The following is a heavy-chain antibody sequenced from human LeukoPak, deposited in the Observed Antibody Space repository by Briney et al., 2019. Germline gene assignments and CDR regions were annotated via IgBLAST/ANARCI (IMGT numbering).Heavy chain of an antibody. CDR2: INPGRGDT. Sequence: GASVKVSCKASGYTFTDYYIHWVRQAPGQGLEWMGWINPGRGDTKYIQKFQGRLTVTRDTSISTVYMELIRLTSDDTAVYYCARGTNWFDPWGQGTLVTVSP. J-gene: IGHJ5*02. CDR3: ARGTNWFDP. CDR1: GYTFTDYY. V-gene: IGHV1-2*02.